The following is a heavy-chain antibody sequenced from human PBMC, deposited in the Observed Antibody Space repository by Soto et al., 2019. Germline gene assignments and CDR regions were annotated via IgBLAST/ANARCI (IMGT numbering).Heavy chain of an antibody. Sequence: QVQLVQSGAEVKKPGSSVKVSCKASGGTFSSYAISWVRQAPGQGLEWMGGLIPIFGTANYAQMFQGRVTITADESTSTAYMDRSSLRSEDTAVYYCARGDYYDSSMSLDMWGQGTMLTVSS. V-gene: IGHV1-69*01. J-gene: IGHJ3*02. CDR3: ARGDYYDSSMSLDM. CDR2: LIPIFGTA. D-gene: IGHD3-22*01. CDR1: GGTFSSYA.